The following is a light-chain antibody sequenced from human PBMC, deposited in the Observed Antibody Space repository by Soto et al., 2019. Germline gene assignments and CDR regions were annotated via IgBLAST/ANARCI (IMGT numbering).Light chain of an antibody. V-gene: IGLV2-23*02. Sequence: QSALTQPASVSGSPGQSITISCTGTSSDLGGYNLVSWYQQHPGKAPKLVIYEDTKRPSGVSNRFSGSKSGNTASLTISGLQAEDESDYYCCSYAAGSSFAVVFGGGTKLTVL. CDR2: EDT. CDR3: CSYAAGSSFAVV. J-gene: IGLJ2*01. CDR1: SSDLGGYNL.